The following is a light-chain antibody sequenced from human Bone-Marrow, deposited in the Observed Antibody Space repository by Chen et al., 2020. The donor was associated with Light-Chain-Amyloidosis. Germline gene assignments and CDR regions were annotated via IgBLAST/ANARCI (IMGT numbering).Light chain of an antibody. CDR3: APWDDRLNGWV. V-gene: IGLV8-61*01. CDR2: STN. Sequence: QTVVTQEPSFSVSPGGTVTLTCGLSSGSVSTHYYPAWYQQTPGQAPRTLIYSTNTRSSGVPDRFSGSKSGTSASLAISDLQSEDEAHYYCAPWDDRLNGWVFGGGTRLTVL. CDR1: SGSVSTHYY. J-gene: IGLJ3*02.